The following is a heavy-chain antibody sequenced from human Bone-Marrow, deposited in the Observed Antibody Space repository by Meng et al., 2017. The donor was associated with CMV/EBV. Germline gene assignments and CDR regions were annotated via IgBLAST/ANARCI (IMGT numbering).Heavy chain of an antibody. D-gene: IGHD3-10*01. Sequence: GESLKIPCAASGFTFSSYGMHWVRQGPGKGLEWVAFIRYDGSNKYYADSVKGRLTLSRDNSKNTLYLQKNSLRAEDKAVYYCAKLALTSPYGSGTNDAFDIWGQGTMVTVSS. V-gene: IGHV3-30*02. CDR1: GFTFSSYG. CDR3: AKLALTSPYGSGTNDAFDI. CDR2: IRYDGSNK. J-gene: IGHJ3*02.